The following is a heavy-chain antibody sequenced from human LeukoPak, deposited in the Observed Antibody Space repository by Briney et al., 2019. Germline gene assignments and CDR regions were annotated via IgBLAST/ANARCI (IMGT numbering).Heavy chain of an antibody. D-gene: IGHD6-19*01. V-gene: IGHV4-4*07. CDR3: ARRGGWYGYFDY. Sequence: SETLSLTCTVSGDSIGSYYWSWIRQPAGKGLEWIGRIYTSGSTNYNPSLTSRVTISVDTSKNQFSLKLSSVTAADTAVYYCARRGGWYGYFDYWGQGTLVTVSS. J-gene: IGHJ4*02. CDR1: GDSIGSYY. CDR2: IYTSGST.